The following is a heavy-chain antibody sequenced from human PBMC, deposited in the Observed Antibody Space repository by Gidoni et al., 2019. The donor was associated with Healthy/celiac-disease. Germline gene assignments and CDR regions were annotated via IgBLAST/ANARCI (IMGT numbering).Heavy chain of an antibody. CDR1: GYTFTSYG. CDR3: ARANEQQLVRGWFDP. V-gene: IGHV1-18*01. D-gene: IGHD6-13*01. J-gene: IGHJ5*02. CDR2: ISAYNGNT. Sequence: QVQLVQSGAEVKKPGASVKVSCKVSGYTFTSYGISWVRQAPGQGLEWMGWISAYNGNTNYAQKLQGRVTMTTDTSTSTAYMELRSLRSDDTAVYYCARANEQQLVRGWFDPWGQGTLVTVSS.